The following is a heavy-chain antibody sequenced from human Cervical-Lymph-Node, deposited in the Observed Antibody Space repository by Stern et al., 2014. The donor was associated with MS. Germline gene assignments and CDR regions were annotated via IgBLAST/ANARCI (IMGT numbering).Heavy chain of an antibody. V-gene: IGHV1-69*06. J-gene: IGHJ4*02. D-gene: IGHD1-26*01. CDR1: GDTFSSYA. Sequence: VHLVESGAEVKKPGSSVKVSCKASGDTFSSYAINWVRQVPGQGLEWMGGLTPVFGTTNYAQKFQGRVTITADKSTSTAYMELMNLRSEDTAVYYCARGGGLVGYFDYWGQGTLVSVSS. CDR3: ARGGGLVGYFDY. CDR2: LTPVFGTT.